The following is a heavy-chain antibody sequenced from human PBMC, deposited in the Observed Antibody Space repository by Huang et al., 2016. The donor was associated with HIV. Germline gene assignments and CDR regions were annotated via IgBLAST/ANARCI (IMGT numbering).Heavy chain of an antibody. CDR2: IWSSSSYI. D-gene: IGHD3-22*01. CDR1: GFTFSSYS. CDR3: ATAPPYYYDSSGYYYGQDY. V-gene: IGHV3-21*01. J-gene: IGHJ4*02. Sequence: EVQLVESGGNLVKPGGSLRLSCAASGFTFSSYSMNWVRQAPGKGLGWCSSIWSSSSYIYYADSVKGRFTIARDNAKNSLYLQMSSLRAEDTAVYYCATAPPYYYDSSGYYYGQDYWGQGTLVTVSS.